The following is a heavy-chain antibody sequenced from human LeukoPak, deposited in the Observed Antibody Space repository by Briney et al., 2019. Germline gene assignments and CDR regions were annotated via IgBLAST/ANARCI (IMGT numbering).Heavy chain of an antibody. CDR1: GFTFSNYW. CDR2: ISSTSSSYI. V-gene: IGHV3-21*01. CDR3: ARNMLGYNYHYMDV. Sequence: GGSLRLSCAASGFTFSNYWMHWVRQAPGKGLVWVSSISSTSSSYIYYADSVKGRFTISRDNAKNSLYLQMNSLSAEDTALYYCARNMLGYNYHYMDVWGKGTTVTVSS. J-gene: IGHJ6*03. D-gene: IGHD2-8*01.